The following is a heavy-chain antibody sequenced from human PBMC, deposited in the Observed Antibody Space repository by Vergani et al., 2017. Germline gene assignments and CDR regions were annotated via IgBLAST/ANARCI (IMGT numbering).Heavy chain of an antibody. J-gene: IGHJ4*02. CDR1: GYSISSGYY. CDR3: ARQGEY. D-gene: IGHD3-16*01. CDR2: IYYSGST. Sequence: QVQLQESGPGLVKPSETLSLTCAVSGYSISSGYYWGWIRQPPGKGLEWIGSIYYSGSTYYNTSLKSRVTISVDTPKNQFSLKLSSVTAADTAVYYCARQGEYWGQGTLVTVSS. V-gene: IGHV4-38-2*01.